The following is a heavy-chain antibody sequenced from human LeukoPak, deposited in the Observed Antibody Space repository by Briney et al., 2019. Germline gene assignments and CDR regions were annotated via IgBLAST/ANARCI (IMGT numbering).Heavy chain of an antibody. CDR3: AAGTGGSYYRRYYYYGMDV. J-gene: IGHJ6*02. CDR1: GFTFTSSA. V-gene: IGHV1-58*02. D-gene: IGHD1-26*01. Sequence: GASVKVSCKASGFTFTSSAMQWVRQARGQRLEWIGWIVVGSGNTNYAQKFQGKVTITRDMSTSTACMELSSLRSEDTAVYYCAAGTGGSYYRRYYYYGMDVWGQGTTVTVSS. CDR2: IVVGSGNT.